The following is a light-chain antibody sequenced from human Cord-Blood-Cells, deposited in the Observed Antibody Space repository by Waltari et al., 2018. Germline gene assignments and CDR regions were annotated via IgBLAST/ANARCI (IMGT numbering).Light chain of an antibody. CDR1: QSISSW. Sequence: DIQMTQSPSTLSASVVDRVIITCRASQSISSWLAWYQQKTGRAPKLMIYKACSLESGVPSRFSGSGSGTEFTLTIRRLQPDDFATYYCQQYNSYWTFGQGTKVEIK. V-gene: IGKV1-5*03. CDR2: KAC. CDR3: QQYNSYWT. J-gene: IGKJ1*01.